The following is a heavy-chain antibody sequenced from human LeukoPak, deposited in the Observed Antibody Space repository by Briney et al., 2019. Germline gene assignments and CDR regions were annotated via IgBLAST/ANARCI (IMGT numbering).Heavy chain of an antibody. CDR2: INRSGST. CDR3: ARNNWNYLIDY. V-gene: IGHV4-34*01. Sequence: SETLSLTCAVYGGSFSGYYWSWIRQPPGKGLEWIGEINRSGSTNYNPSLKSRVTISVDTSKNQFSLKLSSVTAADTAVYYCARNNWNYLIDYWGQGTLVTVSS. CDR1: GGSFSGYY. J-gene: IGHJ4*02. D-gene: IGHD1-7*01.